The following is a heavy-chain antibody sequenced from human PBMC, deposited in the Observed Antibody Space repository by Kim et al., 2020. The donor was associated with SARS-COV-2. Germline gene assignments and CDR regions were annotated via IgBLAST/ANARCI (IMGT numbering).Heavy chain of an antibody. J-gene: IGHJ4*02. CDR2: VGSSGATT. V-gene: IGHV3-23*01. CDR3: AKRGYGDNGQRYYYFDS. D-gene: IGHD4-17*01. CDR1: GFTFSSNA. Sequence: GGSLRLSCAASGFTFSSNAMSWVRQAPGKGLEWVSTVGSSGATTYYADSVKGRFTISRDNSRNTLYLQMNSLRAEDTAFYYCAKRGYGDNGQRYYYFDSWGQGTLVTVSS.